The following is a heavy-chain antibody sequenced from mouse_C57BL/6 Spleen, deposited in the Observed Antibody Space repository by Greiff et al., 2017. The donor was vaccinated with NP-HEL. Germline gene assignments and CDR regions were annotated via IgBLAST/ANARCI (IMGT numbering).Heavy chain of an antibody. V-gene: IGHV1-15*01. CDR2: IDPETGGT. J-gene: IGHJ2*01. CDR3: TREGITTLFDY. D-gene: IGHD2-4*01. Sequence: VKLQESGAELVRPGASVTLSCKASGYTFTDYEMHWVKQTPVHGLEWIGAIDPETGGTAYNQKFKGKAILTADKSSSTAYMELRSLTSEDSAVYYCTREGITTLFDYWGQGTTLTVSS. CDR1: GYTFTDYE.